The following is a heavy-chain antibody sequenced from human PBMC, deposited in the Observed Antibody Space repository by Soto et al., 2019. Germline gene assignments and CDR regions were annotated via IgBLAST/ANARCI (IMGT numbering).Heavy chain of an antibody. CDR2: ISAYNGNT. CDR3: ARDRRRYCSGGSCYPPFDY. Sequence: QVQLVQSGAEVKKPGASVKVSCKASGYTFTSYGISWVRQAPGQGLEWMGWISAYNGNTNYAQKLQGRVTMTTDTSTSTAYMERRSLRSDDTAVYYCARDRRRYCSGGSCYPPFDYWGQGTLVTVSS. D-gene: IGHD2-15*01. J-gene: IGHJ4*02. V-gene: IGHV1-18*01. CDR1: GYTFTSYG.